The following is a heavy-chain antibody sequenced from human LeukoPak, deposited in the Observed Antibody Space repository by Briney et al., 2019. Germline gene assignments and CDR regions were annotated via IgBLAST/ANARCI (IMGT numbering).Heavy chain of an antibody. CDR2: IWYDGSNK. V-gene: IGHV3-33*01. J-gene: IGHJ6*02. Sequence: GGSLRLSCAASGFTFSSYGMHWVRQAPGKGLEWVAVIWYDGSNKYYADSVKGRFTISRDNSKNTLYLQMNSLRAEDTAVYYCARDMGSWSGYPHYYYYGMDVWGQGTTVTVSS. D-gene: IGHD3-3*01. CDR3: ARDMGSWSGYPHYYYYGMDV. CDR1: GFTFSSYG.